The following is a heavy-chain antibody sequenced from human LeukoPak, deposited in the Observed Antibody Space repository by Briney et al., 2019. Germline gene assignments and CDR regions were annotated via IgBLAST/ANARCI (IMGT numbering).Heavy chain of an antibody. J-gene: IGHJ4*02. CDR1: GFTFSSYS. CDR2: ISSSSSTI. D-gene: IGHD3-22*01. CDR3: ARETYYYDSSGSTRFDY. Sequence: GGSLRLSCAASGFTFSSYSMNWVRQAPGKGLEWVSYISSSSSTIYYADSVKGRFALSRDNAKNSLYLQMNSLRTEDTALYYCARETYYYDSSGSTRFDYWGQGTLVTVSS. V-gene: IGHV3-48*01.